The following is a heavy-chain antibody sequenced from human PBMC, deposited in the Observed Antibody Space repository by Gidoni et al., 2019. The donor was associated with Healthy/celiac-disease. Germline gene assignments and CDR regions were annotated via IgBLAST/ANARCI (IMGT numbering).Heavy chain of an antibody. Sequence: EVQLVESGGGLVQTGGSLRRSCAASDFTFSGYWMSWVRQDPGKGLAGVENIRQFGSEKCYVDSVKGRFTISRDNAKTSLYLQLNSLRAEDSAVYYCAGSIAAAGTYYYYGMDVWGQGTTVTVSS. CDR2: IRQFGSEK. CDR3: AGSIAAAGTYYYYGMDV. J-gene: IGHJ6*02. D-gene: IGHD6-13*01. CDR1: DFTFSGYW. V-gene: IGHV3-7*01.